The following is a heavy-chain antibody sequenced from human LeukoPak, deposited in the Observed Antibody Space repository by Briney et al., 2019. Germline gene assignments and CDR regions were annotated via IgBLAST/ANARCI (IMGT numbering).Heavy chain of an antibody. CDR1: GFTFSSYS. V-gene: IGHV3-48*04. CDR2: ISSSGSTI. Sequence: GGSLRLSCAASGFTFSSYSMNWVRQAPGKGLEWVSSISSSGSTIYYADSVKGRFTISRDNAKNSLYLQMNSLRAEDTAVYYCARDRQVGATTIFFDYWGQGTLVTVSS. J-gene: IGHJ4*02. CDR3: ARDRQVGATTIFFDY. D-gene: IGHD1-26*01.